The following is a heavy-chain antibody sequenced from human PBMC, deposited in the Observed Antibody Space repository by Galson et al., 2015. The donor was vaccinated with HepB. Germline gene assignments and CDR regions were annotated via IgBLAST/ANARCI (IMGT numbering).Heavy chain of an antibody. CDR3: TRIIVGATGVADY. V-gene: IGHV3-49*03. D-gene: IGHD1-26*01. Sequence: SLRLSCAASGFTFGDYAMSWFRQAPGKGLEWVGFIRSKAYGGTTEYAASVKGRFTVSRDDSKSIAYLQMNSLKTEDTAVYYCTRIIVGATGVADYWGQGTLVTVPS. CDR1: GFTFGDYA. J-gene: IGHJ4*02. CDR2: IRSKAYGGTT.